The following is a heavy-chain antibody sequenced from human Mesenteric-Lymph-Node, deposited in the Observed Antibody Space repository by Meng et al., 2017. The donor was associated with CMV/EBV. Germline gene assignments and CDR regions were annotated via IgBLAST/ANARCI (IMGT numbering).Heavy chain of an antibody. D-gene: IGHD6-19*01. CDR1: GFAVSSYS. Sequence: GGSLRLSCAASGFAVSSYSMNWVRQAPGKGLEWVSSISSDSSHINDADSVRGRFTISRDNAKNSLYLQMNSLRAEDTAVYYCARGGSSGWVYWGQGTLVTVSS. J-gene: IGHJ4*02. CDR2: ISSDSSHI. CDR3: ARGGSSGWVY. V-gene: IGHV3-21*01.